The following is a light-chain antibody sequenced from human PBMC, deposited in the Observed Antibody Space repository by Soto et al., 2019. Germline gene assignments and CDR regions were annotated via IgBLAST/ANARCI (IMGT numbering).Light chain of an antibody. V-gene: IGLV1-47*01. Sequence: QPVLTQPPSASGTPGQRVTISCSGSSSNIERNYVYWYQQLPGTAPKLLIYRNNQRPSGVPDRFSGSKSGTSASLAISGLRSEDEADYYCAAWDDSLSGLKGVFGTGTKVTVL. CDR3: AAWDDSLSGLKGV. J-gene: IGLJ1*01. CDR1: SSNIERNY. CDR2: RNN.